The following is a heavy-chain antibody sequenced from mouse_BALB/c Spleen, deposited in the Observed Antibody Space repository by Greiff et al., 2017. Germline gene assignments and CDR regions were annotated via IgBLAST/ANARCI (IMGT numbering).Heavy chain of an antibody. V-gene: IGHV5-12-1*01. J-gene: IGHJ1*01. CDR2: ISSGGGST. CDR1: GFAFSSYD. D-gene: IGHD1-2*01. CDR3: ASQNARITTATYWYFDV. Sequence: EVQRVESGGGLVKPGGSLKLSCAASGFAFSSYDMSWVRQTPEKRLEWVAYISSGGGSTYYPDTVKGRFTISRDNAKNTLYLQMSSLKSEDTAMYYCASQNARITTATYWYFDVWGAGTTVTVSS.